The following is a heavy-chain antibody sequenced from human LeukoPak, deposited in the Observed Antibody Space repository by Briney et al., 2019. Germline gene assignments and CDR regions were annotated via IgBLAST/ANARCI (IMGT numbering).Heavy chain of an antibody. J-gene: IGHJ4*02. CDR3: AKGPDYYDSSGYYRFDY. V-gene: IGHV3-9*01. Sequence: GGSLRLSCAASGFTFDDYAMHWVRQAPGKGLEWVSGISWNSGRIGYADSVKGRFTISRDNAKNYLYLQMNSLRAEDTALYYCAKGPDYYDSSGYYRFDYWGQGTLVTVSS. D-gene: IGHD3-22*01. CDR1: GFTFDDYA. CDR2: ISWNSGRI.